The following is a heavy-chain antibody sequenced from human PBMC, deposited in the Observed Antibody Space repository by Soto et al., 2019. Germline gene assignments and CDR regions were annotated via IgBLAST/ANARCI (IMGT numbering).Heavy chain of an antibody. J-gene: IGHJ4*02. CDR3: ARTMMVLCDFDY. V-gene: IGHV4-31*03. CDR2: IYYSGST. Sequence: QVQLQESGPGLVKPSQTLSLTCTVSGGSISSGGYYWSWIRQHPGKGLEWIGYIYYSGSTYYNPSLKSRVTISVDTSKNQFSLKLSSVTAADTAVYSCARTMMVLCDFDYWGQGTLVSVSS. D-gene: IGHD3-22*01. CDR1: GGSISSGGYY.